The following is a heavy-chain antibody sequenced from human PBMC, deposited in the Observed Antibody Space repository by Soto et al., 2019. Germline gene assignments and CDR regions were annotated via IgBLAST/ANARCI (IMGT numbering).Heavy chain of an antibody. J-gene: IGHJ6*02. CDR1: GYTFIRYG. CDR2: ISPYNDYT. Sequence: QVQLAQSANEVKKPGASVRVSCKAAGYTFIRYGIAWVRQAPGQGLEWMGWISPYNDYTVYAQKFQGRVSMTADTSTXTXYXRLRGLKSDDTAVYYCARGGYYDNSWGKLSHYGLDVWGQGTSVSVSS. CDR3: ARGGYYDNSWGKLSHYGLDV. V-gene: IGHV1-18*01. D-gene: IGHD3-16*01.